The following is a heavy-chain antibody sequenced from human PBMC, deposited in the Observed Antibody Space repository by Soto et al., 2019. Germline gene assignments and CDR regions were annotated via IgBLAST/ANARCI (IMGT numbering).Heavy chain of an antibody. J-gene: IGHJ4*02. CDR2: IIPMFGIA. D-gene: IGHD4-4*01. V-gene: IGHV1-69*02. CDR1: GGTFSSYT. CDR3: ARGYGNTHDY. Sequence: QVQLVQSGAEVKKTGSSVKVSCKASGGTFSSYTISWVRQAPGQGLEWMGRIIPMFGIANYAQKFQGRVTITADKSTSTGYMELSSLRSEDTDVYYCARGYGNTHDYWGQGTLVTVSS.